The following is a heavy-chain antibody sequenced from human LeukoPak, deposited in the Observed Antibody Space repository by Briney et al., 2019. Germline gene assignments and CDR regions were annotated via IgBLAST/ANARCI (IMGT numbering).Heavy chain of an antibody. CDR3: ARHHYGSGSYQFDY. V-gene: IGHV3-48*03. CDR2: ISSSGSTI. CDR1: GFTFSSYE. J-gene: IGHJ4*02. Sequence: GGSLRLSCAASGFTFSSYEMNWVRQAPGKGLEWVSYISSSGSTIYYADSVKGRFTISRDNAKNSLYLQMNSLRAEDTAVYYCARHHYGSGSYQFDYWGQGTLVTVSS. D-gene: IGHD3-10*01.